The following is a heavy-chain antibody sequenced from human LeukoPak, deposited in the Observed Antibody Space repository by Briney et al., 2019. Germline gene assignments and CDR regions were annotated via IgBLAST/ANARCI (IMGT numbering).Heavy chain of an antibody. CDR2: INHSGST. V-gene: IGHV4-34*01. D-gene: IGHD4-17*01. CDR3: ARYFYGDYVDY. Sequence: SETLSLTCAVYGGSFSGYYWSWIRQPPGKGLEWIGEINHSGSTNYNPSLKSRVTISVDTSKNQFSLKLSSVTAADTAVYYCARYFYGDYVDYWGQGTLVTVSS. CDR1: GGSFSGYY. J-gene: IGHJ4*02.